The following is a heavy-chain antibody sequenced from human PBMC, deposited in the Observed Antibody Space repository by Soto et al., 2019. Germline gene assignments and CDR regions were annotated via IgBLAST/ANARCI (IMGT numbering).Heavy chain of an antibody. D-gene: IGHD2-15*01. V-gene: IGHV3-43*01. CDR1: GVTFDDVS. CDR3: AKDTPLGGKDY. Sequence: PRGALRLPCAASGVTFDDVSMHWVRQAPGKGLEWVSLISWDGGSIDYADSVKGRFTISRDNSRNSLYLQMNSLRTEDTALYFCAKDTPLGGKDYWGQGT. CDR2: ISWDGGSI. J-gene: IGHJ4*02.